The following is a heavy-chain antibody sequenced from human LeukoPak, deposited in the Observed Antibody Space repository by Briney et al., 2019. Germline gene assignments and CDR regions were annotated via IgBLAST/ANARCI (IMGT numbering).Heavy chain of an antibody. V-gene: IGHV4-31*03. CDR3: AREGRGYCSGGSCRKNWFDP. Sequence: SQTLSLTCTVSGGSISSGGYYWSWLRQHPGQGLEWIGNIYYSGSTDYNPSLKSRVTISVDTSKNQFSLKLSSVTAADTAVYHCAREGRGYCSGGSCRKNWFDPWGQGTLVTVSS. D-gene: IGHD2-15*01. CDR1: GGSISSGGYY. CDR2: IYYSGST. J-gene: IGHJ5*02.